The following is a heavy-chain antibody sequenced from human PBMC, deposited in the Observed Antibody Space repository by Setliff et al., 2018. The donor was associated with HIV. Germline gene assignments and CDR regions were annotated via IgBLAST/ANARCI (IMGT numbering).Heavy chain of an antibody. Sequence: LSLTCTVSGGSITGYYWSWVRQSPGKGLEWISYISSSGTTIYYADSVKGRFTISRDNAKNSLYLEMNSLRAEETAVYYCARDLRSSHGSPNYFDYWGRGALVTVSS. J-gene: IGHJ4*02. CDR1: GGSITGYY. D-gene: IGHD2-15*01. CDR2: ISSSGTTI. CDR3: ARDLRSSHGSPNYFDY. V-gene: IGHV3-11*04.